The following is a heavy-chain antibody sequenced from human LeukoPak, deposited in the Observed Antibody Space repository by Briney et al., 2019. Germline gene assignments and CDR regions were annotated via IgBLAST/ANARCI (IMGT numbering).Heavy chain of an antibody. D-gene: IGHD1-7*01. CDR1: GFTFGSYS. CDR3: ARAHNWKYGTFEH. Sequence: GGSLRLSCAASGFTFGSYSMNWVRQAPGKGLEWVSCISSSSSYIYYADSVKGRFTISRDNAKNSLHLQMNSLRAEDTALYYCARAHNWKYGTFEHWGQGTLVTVSS. V-gene: IGHV3-21*01. J-gene: IGHJ4*02. CDR2: ISSSSSYI.